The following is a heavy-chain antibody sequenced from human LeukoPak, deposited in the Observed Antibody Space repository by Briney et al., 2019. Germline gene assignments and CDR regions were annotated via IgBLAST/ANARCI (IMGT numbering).Heavy chain of an antibody. V-gene: IGHV3-15*01. CDR3: TTDDCNDYDMVLADY. CDR2: IKIKADGGTS. CDR1: GFTFSSAW. J-gene: IGHJ4*02. D-gene: IGHD3-22*01. Sequence: GGSLRLSCAASGFTFSSAWMSWVRQAPGKGLEWVGRIKIKADGGTSYYTTPVNGRFTISRDDSKSTLYLQMNSLKTEDTAVYYCTTDDCNDYDMVLADYWGQGTLVTVSS.